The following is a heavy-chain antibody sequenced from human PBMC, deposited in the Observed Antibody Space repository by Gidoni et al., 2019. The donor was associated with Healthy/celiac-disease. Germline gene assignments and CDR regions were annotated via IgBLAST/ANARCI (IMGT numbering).Heavy chain of an antibody. CDR2: ISSSSSYI. CDR1: GFTFSSYS. V-gene: IGHV3-21*01. Sequence: EVQLVESGGGLVKPGGSLRRSCADSGFTFSSYSMNWVRQAPGKGLEWVSSISSSSSYIYYAASVKGRFTISRDNAKNSLYLQMNSLRAEDTAVYYCARESSSSPYYFDYWGQGTLVTVSS. D-gene: IGHD6-6*01. CDR3: ARESSSSPYYFDY. J-gene: IGHJ4*02.